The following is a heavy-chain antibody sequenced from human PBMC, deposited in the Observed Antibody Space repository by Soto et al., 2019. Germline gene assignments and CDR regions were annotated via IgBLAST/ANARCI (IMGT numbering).Heavy chain of an antibody. Sequence: QVQLQQWGAGLLKPSETLSLTCAVYGGSFSGYYWSWIRQPPGKGLEWIGEINHSGSTNYNPSLKRRVTISLDTSKNQFSLKLSSVTAADTAVYYCARGGRYCSSTSCTRWFDPWGQGTLVTVSS. CDR3: ARGGRYCSSTSCTRWFDP. D-gene: IGHD2-2*01. J-gene: IGHJ5*02. CDR1: GGSFSGYY. V-gene: IGHV4-34*01. CDR2: INHSGST.